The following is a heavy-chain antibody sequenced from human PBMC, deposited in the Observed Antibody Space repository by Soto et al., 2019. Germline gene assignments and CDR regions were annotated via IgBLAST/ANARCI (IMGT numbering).Heavy chain of an antibody. CDR2: IIPIFGTA. Sequence: SVKVSCKASGGTFSGYAISWVRQAPGQGLEWMGGIIPIFGTANYAQKFHGRVTITADESTSTVYMELSSLRSEDTAVYYCARAYYYGSGSWAYHYAFDIWGQGTMVTVSS. V-gene: IGHV1-69*13. D-gene: IGHD3-10*01. CDR1: GGTFSGYA. CDR3: ARAYYYGSGSWAYHYAFDI. J-gene: IGHJ3*02.